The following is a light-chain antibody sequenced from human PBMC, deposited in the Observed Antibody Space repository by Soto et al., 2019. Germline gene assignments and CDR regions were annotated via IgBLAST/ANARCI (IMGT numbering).Light chain of an antibody. CDR3: EQYVSSPYT. CDR2: GAS. J-gene: IGKJ2*01. Sequence: IVLTQSPGTLSLSPGERATLSCRASQSVSSRILAWYQQKPGQAPRLLMYGASSRATGIPDRFSGTGSGTDFTLTTSRLEPEDFAVYYCEQYVSSPYTFGLVTKVDIK. CDR1: QSVSSRI. V-gene: IGKV3-20*01.